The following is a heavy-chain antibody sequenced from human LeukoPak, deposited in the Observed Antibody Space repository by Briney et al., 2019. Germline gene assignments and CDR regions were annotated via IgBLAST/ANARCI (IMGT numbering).Heavy chain of an antibody. CDR3: TTVRGITIFGVVTPR. Sequence: GVSLRLSCAASGFTFSNAWMSWVRQAPGKGLEWVGRIKSKTDGGTTGYAAPVKGRFTISRDDSKNTLYLQMNSLKTEDTAVYYCTTVRGITIFGVVTPRWGQGTLVTVSS. D-gene: IGHD3-3*01. V-gene: IGHV3-15*01. J-gene: IGHJ4*02. CDR2: IKSKTDGGTT. CDR1: GFTFSNAW.